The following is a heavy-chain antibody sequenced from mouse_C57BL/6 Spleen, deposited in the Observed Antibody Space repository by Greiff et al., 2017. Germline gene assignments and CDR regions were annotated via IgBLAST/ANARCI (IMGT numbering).Heavy chain of an antibody. CDR3: AREDYYGSSYGYFDV. CDR1: GFTFSDYY. V-gene: IGHV5-16*01. CDR2: INYDGSST. D-gene: IGHD1-1*01. J-gene: IGHJ1*03. Sequence: DVHLVESEGGLVQPGSSMKLSCTASGFTFSDYYMAWVRQVPEKGLEWVANINYDGSSTYYLDSLKSRFIISRDNAKNILYLQMSSLKSEDTATYYCAREDYYGSSYGYFDVWGTGTTVTVSS.